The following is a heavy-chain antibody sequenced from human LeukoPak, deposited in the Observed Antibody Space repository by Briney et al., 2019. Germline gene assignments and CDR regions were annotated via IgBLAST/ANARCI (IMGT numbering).Heavy chain of an antibody. CDR3: AKDQHTVDIVATADFDY. D-gene: IGHD5-12*01. J-gene: IGHJ4*02. CDR2: ISGSGGST. V-gene: IGHV3-23*01. Sequence: PGGSLRLSCAASGFTFSSYAMSWVRQAPGKGLEWVSAISGSGGSTYYADSVKGRFTISRDNSKNTLYLQMNSLRAEDTAVYYCAKDQHTVDIVATADFDYWGQGTLVTVSS. CDR1: GFTFSSYA.